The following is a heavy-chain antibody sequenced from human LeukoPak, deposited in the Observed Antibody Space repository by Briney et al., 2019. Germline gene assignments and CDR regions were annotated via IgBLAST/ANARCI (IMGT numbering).Heavy chain of an antibody. V-gene: IGHV5-51*01. CDR3: ARGRGKIPPPEFDD. CDR1: GYRFINYW. Sequence: EDPLKISCKASGYRFINYWIGWVRQLPGKGLECMGIIFPGDTDTSYSPSFQGQDTISADTSISTPYLQWSSLKASDTAMYFCARGRGKIPPPEFDDWGQGTLVTVSA. J-gene: IGHJ4*02. CDR2: IFPGDTDT. D-gene: IGHD3-10*01.